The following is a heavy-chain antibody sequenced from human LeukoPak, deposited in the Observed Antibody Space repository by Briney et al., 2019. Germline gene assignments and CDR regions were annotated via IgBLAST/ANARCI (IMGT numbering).Heavy chain of an antibody. CDR3: ARSGYCSGGTCYVDY. CDR2: ISNNGGST. Sequence: GGSLRLSCAASGFTFNSYGLHWVRQAPGKGLEYVSAISNNGGSTYYANSVKGRFTIFRDNSKNTLYLQMGSLRPEDMAVYYCARSGYCSGGTCYVDYWGQGTLDTVSS. CDR1: GFTFNSYG. D-gene: IGHD2-15*01. V-gene: IGHV3-64*01. J-gene: IGHJ4*02.